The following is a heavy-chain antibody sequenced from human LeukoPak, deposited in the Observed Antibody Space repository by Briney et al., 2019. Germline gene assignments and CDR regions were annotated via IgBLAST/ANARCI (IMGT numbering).Heavy chain of an antibody. D-gene: IGHD2-2*01. Sequence: ASVKVSCKASGYTFTAYHMHWVRQAPGQGLEWMGRINPNSGDTNYAQKFQGRVTMTRDTSISTAYTELSRLRSDDTAVYYCARDYCSSTSCLFDYWGQGALVSVSS. CDR3: ARDYCSSTSCLFDY. CDR1: GYTFTAYH. CDR2: INPNSGDT. J-gene: IGHJ4*02. V-gene: IGHV1-2*06.